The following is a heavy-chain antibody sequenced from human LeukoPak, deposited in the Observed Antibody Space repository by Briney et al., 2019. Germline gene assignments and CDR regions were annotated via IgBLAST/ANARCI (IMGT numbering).Heavy chain of an antibody. CDR1: GFTFSSYG. CDR3: ARDSHYYGSGNYGMDV. CDR2: IWYDGSNK. Sequence: GGAPRLSCAASGFTFSSYGMHWVRQAPGKGLEWVAVIWYDGSNKYYADSVKGRFTISRDNSKNTLYLQMNSLRAEDTAVYYCARDSHYYGSGNYGMDVWGQGTTVTVSS. D-gene: IGHD3-10*01. J-gene: IGHJ6*02. V-gene: IGHV3-33*01.